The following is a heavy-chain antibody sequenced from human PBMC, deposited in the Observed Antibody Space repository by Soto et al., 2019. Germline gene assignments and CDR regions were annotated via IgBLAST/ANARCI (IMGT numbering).Heavy chain of an antibody. CDR2: IIPIFGTA. CDR3: ARGRVDSYDSSGYGTTGY. J-gene: IGHJ4*02. V-gene: IGHV1-69*01. D-gene: IGHD3-22*01. CDR1: GGTFSSYA. Sequence: QVQLVQSGAEVKKPGSSVKVSCKASGGTFSSYAISWVRQAPGQGLEWMGGIIPIFGTANYAQKFQGRVTITADESTSTAYMELSSLRSEDTAVYYCARGRVDSYDSSGYGTTGYWGQGTLVTVSS.